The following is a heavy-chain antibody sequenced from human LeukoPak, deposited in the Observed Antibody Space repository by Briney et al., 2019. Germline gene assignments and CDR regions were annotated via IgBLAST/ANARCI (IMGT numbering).Heavy chain of an antibody. CDR1: GGTFSSYA. CDR2: IIPIFGTA. Sequence: GASVKVSCKASGGTFSSYAISWVRQAPGQGLEWMGGIIPIFGTANYAQKFQGRVTITADESISTAYMELTRLRSDDTAVYYCARADAFDIWGQGTMVTVSS. J-gene: IGHJ3*02. CDR3: ARADAFDI. V-gene: IGHV1-69*01.